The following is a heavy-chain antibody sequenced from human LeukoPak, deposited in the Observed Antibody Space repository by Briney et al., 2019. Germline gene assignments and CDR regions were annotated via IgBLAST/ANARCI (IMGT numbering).Heavy chain of an antibody. Sequence: GGSLRLSCAASGFTFSSYSMNWVRQAPGKGLEWVANIKQDGSEKYYVDSVKGRFTISRDNAKNSLYLQMNSLRAEDTAVYYCAREEGRTYYYDSSGYYYVPRRTAFDIWGQGTMVTVSS. J-gene: IGHJ3*02. CDR3: AREEGRTYYYDSSGYYYVPRRTAFDI. D-gene: IGHD3-22*01. CDR1: GFTFSSYS. CDR2: IKQDGSEK. V-gene: IGHV3-7*01.